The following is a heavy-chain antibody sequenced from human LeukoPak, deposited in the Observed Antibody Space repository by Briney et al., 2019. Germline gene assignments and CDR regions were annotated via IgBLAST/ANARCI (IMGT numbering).Heavy chain of an antibody. CDR2: IYYSGST. CDR1: GYSISSGYY. V-gene: IGHV4-38-2*01. CDR3: ARAARIAAAGRFDY. D-gene: IGHD6-13*01. J-gene: IGHJ4*02. Sequence: KPSETLSLTCAVSGYSISSGYYWGWIRQPPGKGLEWIGSIYYSGSTYYNPSLKSRVTISVDTSKNQFSLKLSSVTAADTAVYYCARAARIAAAGRFDYWGQGTLVTVSS.